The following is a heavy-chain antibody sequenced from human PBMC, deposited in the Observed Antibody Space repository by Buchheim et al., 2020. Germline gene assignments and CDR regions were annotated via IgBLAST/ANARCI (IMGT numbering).Heavy chain of an antibody. J-gene: IGHJ4*02. CDR3: ARDSVGDSKVAAAGYDY. Sequence: QVQLVQSGAEVKKPGASVKVSCKASGYTFTSYYMHWVRQAPGQGLEWMGIINPSGGSTSYAQKFQGRVTMTRATSTSPVYMELSSLRSEDTAVYYCARDSVGDSKVAAAGYDYWGQGTL. V-gene: IGHV1-46*01. CDR1: GYTFTSYY. D-gene: IGHD6-13*01. CDR2: INPSGGST.